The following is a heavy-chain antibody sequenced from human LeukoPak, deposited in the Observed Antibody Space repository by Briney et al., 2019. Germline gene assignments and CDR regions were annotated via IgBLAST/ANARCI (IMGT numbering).Heavy chain of an antibody. Sequence: PSETLSLTCTVSGGSISSYYWSWIRQPPGKGLEWIGYIYYSGSTNYNPSLKSRVTISVDTFKNQFSLKLSSVTAADTAVYYCARGTLAYCSSTSCYGNWFDPWGQGTLVTVSS. CDR2: IYYSGST. J-gene: IGHJ5*02. D-gene: IGHD2-2*01. CDR3: ARGTLAYCSSTSCYGNWFDP. V-gene: IGHV4-59*01. CDR1: GGSISSYY.